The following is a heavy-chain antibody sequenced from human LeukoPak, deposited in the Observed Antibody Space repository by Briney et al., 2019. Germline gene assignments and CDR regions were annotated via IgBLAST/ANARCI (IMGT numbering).Heavy chain of an antibody. CDR1: GFTFDDYA. J-gene: IGHJ6*03. Sequence: HPGGSLRLSCAASGFTFDDYAMHWVRQAPGKGLEWVSLISWDGGSTYYADSVKDRFTISRDNSKNSLYLQMNSLRAEDTALYYCAKGAYCSSTSCYSGLGYYYMDVWGKGTTVTVSS. D-gene: IGHD2-2*01. V-gene: IGHV3-43D*03. CDR2: ISWDGGST. CDR3: AKGAYCSSTSCYSGLGYYYMDV.